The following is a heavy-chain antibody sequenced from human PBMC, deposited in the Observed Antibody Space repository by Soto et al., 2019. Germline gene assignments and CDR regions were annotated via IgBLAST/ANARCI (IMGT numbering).Heavy chain of an antibody. CDR2: IYYSGST. J-gene: IGHJ4*02. CDR3: ARSLYYYDSSGYSLDY. Sequence: PSETLSLTCPVSGGSISSYYWSWIRQPPGKGLEWIGYIYYSGSTNYNPSLKSRVTISVDTSKNQFSLKLSSVTAADTAVYYCARSLYYYDSSGYSLDYWGQGTLVTVSS. CDR1: GGSISSYY. D-gene: IGHD3-22*01. V-gene: IGHV4-59*01.